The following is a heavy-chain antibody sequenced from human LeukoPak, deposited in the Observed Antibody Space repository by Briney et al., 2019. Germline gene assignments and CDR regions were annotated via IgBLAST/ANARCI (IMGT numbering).Heavy chain of an antibody. D-gene: IGHD6-19*01. CDR2: ISGSGGST. CDR3: AKAGRHRSIAVAGQQLDY. V-gene: IGHV3-23*01. Sequence: PGGSLRLSCAASGFTFSSYAMSWVRQAPGKGLEWVSAISGSGGSTYYADSVKGRFTISRDNSKNTLYLQMNSLRAEDTAVYCCAKAGRHRSIAVAGQQLDYWGQGTLVTVSS. CDR1: GFTFSSYA. J-gene: IGHJ4*02.